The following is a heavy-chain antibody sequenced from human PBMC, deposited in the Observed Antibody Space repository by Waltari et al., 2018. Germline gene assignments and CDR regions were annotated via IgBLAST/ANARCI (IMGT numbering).Heavy chain of an antibody. V-gene: IGHV3-15*07. J-gene: IGHJ4*02. CDR2: IENKTEGGRT. Sequence: EVQLVETGGGLIKPGGSLRLSCAASGFPFNNAWMNWVRRAPGKGLEWVGRIENKTEGGRTDYAAVVKGRFTISRDDSENTLYLQMKSLKTEDTAVYYCTRGRALFDYWGQGTLVTVSS. CDR1: GFPFNNAW. CDR3: TRGRALFDY.